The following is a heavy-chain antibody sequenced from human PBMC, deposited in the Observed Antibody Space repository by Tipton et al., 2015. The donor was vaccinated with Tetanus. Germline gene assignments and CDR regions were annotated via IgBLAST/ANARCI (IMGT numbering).Heavy chain of an antibody. CDR1: GFTFSSYG. CDR3: ARDGSYTVGSLDY. J-gene: IGHJ4*02. D-gene: IGHD1-26*01. V-gene: IGHV3-33*01. Sequence: QVQLVQSGGGVVQPGRSLRLSCAASGFTFSSYGMHWVRQAPGKGLEWVAVIWYDGSNKYYADSVKGRFTISRDNSKNTLYLQMNSLRAEDTAVYYCARDGSYTVGSLDYWGQGTLVTVSS. CDR2: IWYDGSNK.